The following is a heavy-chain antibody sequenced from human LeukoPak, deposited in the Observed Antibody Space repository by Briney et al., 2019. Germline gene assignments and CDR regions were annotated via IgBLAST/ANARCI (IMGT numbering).Heavy chain of an antibody. V-gene: IGHV4-34*01. D-gene: IGHD3-22*01. CDR1: GGSFSGYY. CDR2: INHSGST. J-gene: IGHJ4*02. CDR3: ARAGASGYDSSGYLNY. Sequence: SETLSLTCAVYGGSFSGYYWSWIRQPPGKGLEWIGEINHSGSTNYNPSLKSRVTISVDTSKNQFSLKLSSVTAADTAVYYCARAGASGYDSSGYLNYWGQGTLVTVSS.